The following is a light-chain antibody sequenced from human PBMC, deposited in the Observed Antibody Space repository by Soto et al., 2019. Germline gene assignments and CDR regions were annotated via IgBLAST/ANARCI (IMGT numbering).Light chain of an antibody. CDR2: EVS. V-gene: IGLV2-14*01. CDR3: SSYTSSSTLV. CDR1: SSDVGGYNY. J-gene: IGLJ1*01. Sequence: LTQPASVSGSPGQSITISCTGTSSDVGGYNYVSWYQQHPGKAPKLMIYEVSNRPSGVSNRFSGSKSGNTASLTISGLQAEDEADYYCSSYTSSSTLVFGAGTKVTVL.